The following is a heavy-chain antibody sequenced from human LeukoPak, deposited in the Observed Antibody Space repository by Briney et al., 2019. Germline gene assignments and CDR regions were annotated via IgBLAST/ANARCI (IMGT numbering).Heavy chain of an antibody. J-gene: IGHJ4*02. CDR3: ASTRSGYSSSWYGGGFDY. CDR2: IYTSGST. D-gene: IGHD6-13*01. V-gene: IGHV4-4*07. Sequence: SETLSLTCTVSGGSISSYYWSWIRQPAGKGLEWIGRIYTSGSTNYNPSLKSRVTISVDTSKNQFSLKLSSVTAADTAVYYCASTRSGYSSSWYGGGFDYWGQGTLVTVSS. CDR1: GGSISSYY.